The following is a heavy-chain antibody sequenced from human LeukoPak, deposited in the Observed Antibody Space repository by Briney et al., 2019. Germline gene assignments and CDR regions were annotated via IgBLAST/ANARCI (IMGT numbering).Heavy chain of an antibody. V-gene: IGHV4-30-2*01. Sequence: SETLSLTCAVSGGSISSGGYSWSWIRQPPGKGLEWIGYIYHSGSTYYNPSLKSRVTISVDRSKNQFSLKLSSVTAADTAVYYCARHIVVVPAAFYYYYMDVWGKGTTVTVSS. CDR2: IYHSGST. J-gene: IGHJ6*03. CDR1: GGSISSGGYS. CDR3: ARHIVVVPAAFYYYYMDV. D-gene: IGHD2-2*01.